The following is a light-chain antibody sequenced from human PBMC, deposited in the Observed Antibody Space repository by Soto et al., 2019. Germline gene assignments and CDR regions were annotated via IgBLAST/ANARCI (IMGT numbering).Light chain of an antibody. J-gene: IGLJ3*02. CDR2: LDSAGRH. CDR1: SGHSTYA. Sequence: QSVLTQSPSASASLGASVKLTCTLSSGHSTYAIAWHQQQPEKGPRFLMNLDSAGRHSKGDEIPDRFSGSSSGAERYLTISSVQSEDEADYYCQTWGTGFRVFGGGTKLTVL. V-gene: IGLV4-69*01. CDR3: QTWGTGFRV.